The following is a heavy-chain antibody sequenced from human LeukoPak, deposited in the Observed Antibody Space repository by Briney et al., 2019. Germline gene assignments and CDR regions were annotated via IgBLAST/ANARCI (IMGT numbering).Heavy chain of an antibody. D-gene: IGHD1-26*01. Sequence: SEALSLTCPVSGCTISSYYWSWIRQPAGKGLEWIGRIYTSGSTNYNPSLKSRVTMSVDTSKNQFSLKLSSVTAADTAVYYCARAGTQDDNWLDPWGQGTLVTVSS. CDR2: IYTSGST. CDR1: GCTISSYY. V-gene: IGHV4-4*07. CDR3: ARAGTQDDNWLDP. J-gene: IGHJ5*02.